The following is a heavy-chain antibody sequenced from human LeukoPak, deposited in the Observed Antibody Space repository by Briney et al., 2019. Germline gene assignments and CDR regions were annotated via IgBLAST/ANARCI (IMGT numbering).Heavy chain of an antibody. V-gene: IGHV3-23*01. Sequence: GGSLRLSCAASGFTFSSYAMRWVRQAAGKGLEWVSDISGSGGSTYYADSVKGRFTISRDNSKNTLYLQMNSLRAEDTAVYYCAKDFSSLVLLTFDYWGQGTLVTVSS. CDR3: AKDFSSLVLLTFDY. J-gene: IGHJ4*02. CDR2: ISGSGGST. D-gene: IGHD2-21*02. CDR1: GFTFSSYA.